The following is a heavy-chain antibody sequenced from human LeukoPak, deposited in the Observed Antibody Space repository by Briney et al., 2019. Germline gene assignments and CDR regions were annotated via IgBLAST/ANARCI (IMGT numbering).Heavy chain of an antibody. D-gene: IGHD3-16*02. CDR1: GFTFSSYA. CDR2: ISYDGSNK. CDR3: ATLNRRDDY. V-gene: IGHV3-30-3*01. Sequence: GGSLRLSCAASGFTFSSYAMHWVRQAPGKGLEWVAVISYDGSNKHYADSVKGRFTISRDNSKNTLYLQMNSLGAEDTAVYYCATLNRRDDYWGQGTLVTVSS. J-gene: IGHJ4*02.